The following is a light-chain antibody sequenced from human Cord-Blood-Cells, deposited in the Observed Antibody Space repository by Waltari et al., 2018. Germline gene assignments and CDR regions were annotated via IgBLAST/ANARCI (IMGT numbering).Light chain of an antibody. CDR3: CSYAGSSTVV. V-gene: IGLV2-23*01. Sequence: QSALTQPASVSGSPGPSITISCTGTSSDVGRYNLVSWYQQHPGKAPKLMIYEGSKRPSGVSNRVSGSKSGNTASLTISGLQAEDEADYYCCSYAGSSTVVFGGGTKLTVL. CDR2: EGS. CDR1: SSDVGRYNL. J-gene: IGLJ2*01.